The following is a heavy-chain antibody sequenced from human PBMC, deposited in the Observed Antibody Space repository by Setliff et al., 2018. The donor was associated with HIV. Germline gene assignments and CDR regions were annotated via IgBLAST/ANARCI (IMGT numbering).Heavy chain of an antibody. D-gene: IGHD6-13*01. CDR2: ISGSGGST. Sequence: SCAASGFTFNTYAMSWVRQAPGKGLEWVSVISGSGGSTFYADSVRGRFIISRDNFKNTLYLHMNGLTSEDSATYYCAREYTSSWILDSWGQGTPVTVSS. J-gene: IGHJ4*02. CDR1: GFTFNTYA. CDR3: AREYTSSWILDS. V-gene: IGHV3-23*01.